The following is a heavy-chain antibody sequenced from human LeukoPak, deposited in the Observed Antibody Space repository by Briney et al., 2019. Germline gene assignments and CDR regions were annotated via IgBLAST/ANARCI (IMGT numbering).Heavy chain of an antibody. Sequence: ASVKVSCKASGGTFSSYAISWVRQAPGQGLEWMGGIIPIFGTANYAQKFQGRVTITADKSTSAAYMELSSLRSEDTAVYYCARGYSYGYGYYYYMDVWGKGTTVTVSS. CDR2: IIPIFGTA. CDR1: GGTFSSYA. CDR3: ARGYSYGYGYYYYMDV. D-gene: IGHD5-18*01. V-gene: IGHV1-69*06. J-gene: IGHJ6*03.